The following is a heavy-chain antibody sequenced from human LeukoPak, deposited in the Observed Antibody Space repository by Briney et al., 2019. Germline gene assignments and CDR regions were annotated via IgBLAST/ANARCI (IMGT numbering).Heavy chain of an antibody. CDR2: INTNTGNP. CDR1: GYDFTSIA. CDR3: AREVAIGRAAMEGLLH. D-gene: IGHD5-18*01. J-gene: IGHJ4*02. V-gene: IGHV7-4-1*02. Sequence: ASVKVSCKASGYDFTSIAVQWVRQAPGQGLEWMGWINTNTGNPAYAQGFTGRFVFSLDTSVSTAYLQISSLKADDTAVYYCAREVAIGRAAMEGLLHWGQGTLVTVSS.